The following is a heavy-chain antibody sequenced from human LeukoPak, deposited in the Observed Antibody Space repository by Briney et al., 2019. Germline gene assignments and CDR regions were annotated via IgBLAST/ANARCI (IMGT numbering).Heavy chain of an antibody. CDR2: IYHSGST. V-gene: IGHV4-39*07. D-gene: IGHD3-16*02. Sequence: SETLSLTCTVSGGSISSSSYYWGWIRQPPGKGLEWIGEIYHSGSTNYNPSLKSRVTISVDRSKNQFSLKLSSVTAADTAVYYCARDRFGDYVWGSYRYTFDYWGQGTLVTVSS. J-gene: IGHJ4*02. CDR1: GGSISSSSYY. CDR3: ARDRFGDYVWGSYRYTFDY.